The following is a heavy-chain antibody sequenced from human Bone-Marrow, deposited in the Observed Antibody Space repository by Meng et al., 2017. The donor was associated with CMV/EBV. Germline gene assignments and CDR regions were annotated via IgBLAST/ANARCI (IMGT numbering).Heavy chain of an antibody. V-gene: IGHV4-4*02. Sequence: SEALSLPCAVSGGSISTSNWWSWVRQSPEKGLEWIGEIYHSGYTNYNPPLKSRVSMSVDRSKRQFSLWLTSVTAADTAVYFCARVADYGGNCFEYWGPGTLVTVSS. CDR2: IYHSGYT. J-gene: IGHJ4*02. CDR1: GGSISTSNW. D-gene: IGHD4-23*01. CDR3: ARVADYGGNCFEY.